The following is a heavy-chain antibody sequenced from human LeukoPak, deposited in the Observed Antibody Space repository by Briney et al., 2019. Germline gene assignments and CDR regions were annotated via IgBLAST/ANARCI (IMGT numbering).Heavy chain of an antibody. J-gene: IGHJ4*02. D-gene: IGHD6-19*01. V-gene: IGHV5-51*01. CDR2: IYGGDSET. CDR3: ARTTTYSSGWYGAY. Sequence: GESLKISRKGSGYKYSDYRIGWVRQMPGKGLEWMGIIYGGDSETRYSPSLQGQVTISADKSINTAYLQWSSLKASDTAMYYCARTTTYSSGWYGAYWGQGTLVTVSS. CDR1: GYKYSDYR.